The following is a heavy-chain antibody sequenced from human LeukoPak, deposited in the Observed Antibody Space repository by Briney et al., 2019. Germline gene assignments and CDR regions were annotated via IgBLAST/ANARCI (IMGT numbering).Heavy chain of an antibody. V-gene: IGHV1-18*01. Sequence: ASVKVSCKASGYTFTSYGISWVRQAPGQGLEWMGWISAYNGNTNYAQKLQGRVTMTTDTSTGTAYMELRSLRSDDTAVYYCARGGTLWFGELLVNYFDYWGQGTLVTVSS. CDR2: ISAYNGNT. CDR1: GYTFTSYG. D-gene: IGHD3-10*01. CDR3: ARGGTLWFGELLVNYFDY. J-gene: IGHJ4*02.